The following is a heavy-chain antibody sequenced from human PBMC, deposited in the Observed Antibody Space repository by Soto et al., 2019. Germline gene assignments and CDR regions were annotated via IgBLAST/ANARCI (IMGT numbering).Heavy chain of an antibody. CDR2: ISGTGGST. J-gene: IGHJ6*02. Sequence: EAQLLESGGGLVQPGGSLRLSCGASGFSFSTYAMSWVRQAPGKGLEWVSVISGTGGSTFYADSVKGRFTVSRDNSRNTLYLQTISLRVEDTALYYCAKDLMTSTNYYYGIDVWGQGTTVTVSS. D-gene: IGHD1-26*01. CDR3: AKDLMTSTNYYYGIDV. CDR1: GFSFSTYA. V-gene: IGHV3-23*01.